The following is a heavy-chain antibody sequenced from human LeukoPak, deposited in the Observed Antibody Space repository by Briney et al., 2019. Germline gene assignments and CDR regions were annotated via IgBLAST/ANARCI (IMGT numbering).Heavy chain of an antibody. D-gene: IGHD1-26*01. Sequence: SETVSLTCAVYGGHFQGYYWRWLRQPPGKGLEWVGEINHSGSTNYNPSLKSRVTISVDTSKNQFSLKLSSVTAADTAVYYCARGRVGVYYFDYWGQGTLVTVSS. CDR3: ARGRVGVYYFDY. CDR2: INHSGST. J-gene: IGHJ4*02. CDR1: GGHFQGYY. V-gene: IGHV4-34*01.